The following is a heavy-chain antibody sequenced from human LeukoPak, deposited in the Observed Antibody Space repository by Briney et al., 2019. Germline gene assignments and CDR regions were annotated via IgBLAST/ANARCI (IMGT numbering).Heavy chain of an antibody. CDR2: ISWNSGSI. V-gene: IGHV3-9*01. J-gene: IGHJ4*02. Sequence: GGSLRLSCAGSGFIFNNYAMHWVRQPPGKGLEWVSGISWNSGSIDYADSVKGRFTISRDNAKNSLYLQLNSLRVEDTAFYYCAKDNRRHYTSGPNPDSLHWGQGALVTVSS. CDR1: GFIFNNYA. D-gene: IGHD6-19*01. CDR3: AKDNRRHYTSGPNPDSLH.